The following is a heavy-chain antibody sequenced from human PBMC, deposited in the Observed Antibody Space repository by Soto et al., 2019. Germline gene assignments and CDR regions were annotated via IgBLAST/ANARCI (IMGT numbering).Heavy chain of an antibody. CDR1: GGSISSGGYY. V-gene: IGHV4-31*03. CDR3: ASWIRGTTERFDAFDF. D-gene: IGHD4-17*01. CDR2: IYYSGST. J-gene: IGHJ3*01. Sequence: SENLSLTCTVSGGSISSGGYYWSWIRQHPGKGLEWIGYIYYSGSTHYNPSLQSRVTISVETSKNQFSLKLSFVTAADTAVFYCASWIRGTTERFDAFDFWGKGKMVTVSS.